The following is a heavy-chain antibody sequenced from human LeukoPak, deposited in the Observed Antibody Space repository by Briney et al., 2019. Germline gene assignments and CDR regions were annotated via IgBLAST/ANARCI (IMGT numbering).Heavy chain of an antibody. Sequence: SETLSLTCAVYGGSFSGYYWSWIRQPPGKGLEWIGEINYSGSTNYNPSLKSRVTMSVDTSKNQFSLKLSSVTAADTAVYYCARYYDSSGYFPYYFDYWGQGTLVTVSS. CDR2: INYSGST. CDR1: GGSFSGYY. D-gene: IGHD3-22*01. V-gene: IGHV4-34*01. J-gene: IGHJ4*02. CDR3: ARYYDSSGYFPYYFDY.